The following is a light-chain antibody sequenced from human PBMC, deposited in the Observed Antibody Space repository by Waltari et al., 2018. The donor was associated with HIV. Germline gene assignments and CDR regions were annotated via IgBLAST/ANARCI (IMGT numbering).Light chain of an antibody. CDR2: EVY. CDR3: AVYTTRNII. V-gene: IGLV2-18*01. Sequence: QSALPPPPSVSGFPGQSLTIPCPGLRGDVPRYNRVSRYQQPPTTAPKLILFEVYKRPSGFPDRCSGSQSGDRASLSVSGLQAEDEADYYCAVYTTRNIIFGGGTNLVVL. J-gene: IGLJ2*01. CDR1: RGDVPRYNR.